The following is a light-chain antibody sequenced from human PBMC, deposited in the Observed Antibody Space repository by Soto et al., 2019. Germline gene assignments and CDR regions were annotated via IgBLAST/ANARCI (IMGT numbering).Light chain of an antibody. J-gene: IGKJ1*01. Sequence: DIQLTQSPSTLSASVGDRVTITCRASQSISSWLAWYQQKPGKAPKFLIYKTSNLESGVPSRFSGSGSGTEFTLTISSLQPDDFATYYCQYYNNYCWPFGQGTMVEIK. CDR3: QYYNNYCWP. V-gene: IGKV1-5*03. CDR1: QSISSW. CDR2: KTS.